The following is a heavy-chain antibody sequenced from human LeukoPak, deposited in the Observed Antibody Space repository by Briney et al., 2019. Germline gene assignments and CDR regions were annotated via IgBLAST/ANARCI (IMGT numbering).Heavy chain of an antibody. J-gene: IGHJ4*02. CDR2: ISSSGSSI. D-gene: IGHD1-26*01. CDR3: ARGVRRGGYSGSYYDFDY. Sequence: GGSLRLSCAASGFTFSDYYMSWIRQAPGKGLELVSYISSSGSSIYYADSVKGRFTISRDNARNSLSLQMNSLRAEDTAVYYCARGVRRGGYSGSYYDFDYWGQGILVTVSS. CDR1: GFTFSDYY. V-gene: IGHV3-11*01.